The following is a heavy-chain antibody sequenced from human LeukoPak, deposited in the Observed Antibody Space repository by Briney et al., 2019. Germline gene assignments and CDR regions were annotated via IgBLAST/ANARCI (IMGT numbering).Heavy chain of an antibody. CDR2: ISSRSSYI. D-gene: IGHD6-19*01. Sequence: KPGGSLILSCAASGFTFSTYSMNWVRQAPGKGLEWVSSISSRSSYIYYADSVKGRFTISRDNAKSSLYLQMNSLRAEDTAVYYCARDLRAVAEQYYYYGMDVWGQGTTVTVSS. CDR3: ARDLRAVAEQYYYYGMDV. J-gene: IGHJ6*02. CDR1: GFTFSTYS. V-gene: IGHV3-21*01.